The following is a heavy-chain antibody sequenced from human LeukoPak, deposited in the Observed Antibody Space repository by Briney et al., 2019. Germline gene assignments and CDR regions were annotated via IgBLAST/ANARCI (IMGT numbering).Heavy chain of an antibody. Sequence: SETLSLTCNVSGGSISSYYWSWIRQSPGKGLECIGYIHYTGSTNYNPSLKSRVTISVETSKNQFSLRLRSVTAADTAVYFCARGRVSSSTWYSTYYYYFYMDVWGKGTTVTVSS. D-gene: IGHD4-11*01. V-gene: IGHV4-59*01. CDR1: GGSISSYY. CDR3: ARGRVSSSTWYSTYYYYFYMDV. J-gene: IGHJ6*03. CDR2: IHYTGST.